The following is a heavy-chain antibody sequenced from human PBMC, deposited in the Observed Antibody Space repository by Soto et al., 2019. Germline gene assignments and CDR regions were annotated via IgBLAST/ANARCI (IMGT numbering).Heavy chain of an antibody. CDR3: AKDFGATNLYYFDY. CDR1: GFTFSSYA. CDR2: ISGSGGST. V-gene: IGHV3-23*01. D-gene: IGHD2-15*01. Sequence: EVQLLESGGGLVQPGGSLRLSCAASGFTFSSYAMSWVRQAAGKGLEWVSAISGSGGSTYYADSVRGRFTISRDNSKNTLYLQMNSLRAEDTAVYYCAKDFGATNLYYFDYWGQGTLVTVSS. J-gene: IGHJ4*02.